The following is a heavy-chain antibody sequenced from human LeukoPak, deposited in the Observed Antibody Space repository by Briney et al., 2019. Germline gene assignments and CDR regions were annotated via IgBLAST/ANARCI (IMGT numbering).Heavy chain of an antibody. CDR2: IGTTSGAI. CDR3: ARFRTWGDKAFDY. J-gene: IGHJ4*02. CDR1: GFTFNAFG. V-gene: IGHV3-48*01. Sequence: GGSLRLSCAASGFTFNAFGMNWVRQAPGKGLEWVSYIGTTSGAIYYADSVKGRFTIPRDSAKNSLYLQMNSLRAEDTAVYYCARFRTWGDKAFDYWGQGTLVTVSS. D-gene: IGHD2-21*02.